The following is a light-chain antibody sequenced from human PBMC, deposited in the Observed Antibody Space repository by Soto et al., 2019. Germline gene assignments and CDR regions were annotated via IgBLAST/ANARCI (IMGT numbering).Light chain of an antibody. CDR2: DAS. V-gene: IGKV1-5*01. Sequence: DIQMTQSPSTLSASVGDRVTITCRASQSIGSWLAWYHQRPGKAPNLLIYDASHLESGVPSRFSGSASGTEFTLTISSLQPDDFATYYCQHYNSYSEAFGQGTKVDIK. J-gene: IGKJ1*01. CDR3: QHYNSYSEA. CDR1: QSIGSW.